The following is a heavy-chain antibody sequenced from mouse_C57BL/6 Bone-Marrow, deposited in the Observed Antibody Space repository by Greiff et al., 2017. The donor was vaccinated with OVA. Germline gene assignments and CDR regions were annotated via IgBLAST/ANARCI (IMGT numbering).Heavy chain of an antibody. Sequence: EVKLMESGGGLVQPGGSLSLSCAASGFTFTDYYMSWVRQPPGKALEWLGFIRNKANGYTTEYSASVKGQFTISRDNSQSILYLQMNALRAEDSATYCGARSGYYYYAMDYWGQGTSVTVSS. CDR2: IRNKANGYTT. CDR1: GFTFTDYY. D-gene: IGHD2-3*01. V-gene: IGHV7-3*01. J-gene: IGHJ4*01. CDR3: ARSGYYYYAMDY.